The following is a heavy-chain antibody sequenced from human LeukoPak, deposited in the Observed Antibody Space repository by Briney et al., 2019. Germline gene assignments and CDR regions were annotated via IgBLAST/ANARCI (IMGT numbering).Heavy chain of an antibody. D-gene: IGHD2-2*01. CDR2: IYYSGST. V-gene: IGHV4-59*12. CDR1: GGSISSYY. Sequence: TSETLSLTCTVSGGSISSYYWSWIRQPPGKGLEWIGYIYYSGSTNYNPSLKSRVTISVDTSKNQFSLKLSSVTAADTAVYYCAREPRYCSRTTSCYHANYFYYMDVWGKGTTVTVSS. J-gene: IGHJ6*03. CDR3: AREPRYCSRTTSCYHANYFYYMDV.